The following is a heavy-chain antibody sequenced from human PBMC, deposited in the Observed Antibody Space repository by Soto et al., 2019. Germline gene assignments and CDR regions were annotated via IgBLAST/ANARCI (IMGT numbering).Heavy chain of an antibody. CDR2: ISAYNGNT. D-gene: IGHD4-17*01. CDR3: ARDLRRGPNPPQFDY. CDR1: GYTFTSHG. Sequence: ASVKVSCKASGYTFTSHGISWVRQAPGQGLEWMGWISAYNGNTNYAQKLQGRVTMTTDTSTRTAYMELRSLRSDDTAVYYCARDLRRGPNPPQFDYWGQGTLVTVSS. J-gene: IGHJ4*02. V-gene: IGHV1-18*01.